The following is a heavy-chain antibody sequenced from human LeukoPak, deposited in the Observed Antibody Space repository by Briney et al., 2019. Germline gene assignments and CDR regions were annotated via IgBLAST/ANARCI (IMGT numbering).Heavy chain of an antibody. V-gene: IGHV3-30-3*01. J-gene: IGHJ4*02. CDR3: AAPQRRYSSGWYDY. D-gene: IGHD6-19*01. CDR1: GFTFSSYA. CDR2: ISYDGSNK. Sequence: GRSLRLSCAASGFTFSSYAMHWVRQAPGKGLEWVAVISYDGSNKYYADSVKGRFTISRDNSKNTLYLQMNSLRAEDTAVYYCAAPQRRYSSGWYDYWGQGTLVTVSS.